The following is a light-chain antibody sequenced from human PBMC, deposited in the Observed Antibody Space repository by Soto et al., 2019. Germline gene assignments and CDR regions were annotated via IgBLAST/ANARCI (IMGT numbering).Light chain of an antibody. J-gene: IGKJ1*01. CDR2: AAS. CDR3: QQFNSYPRT. V-gene: IGKV1-9*01. CDR1: QAISRY. Sequence: DIQLTQSPSLLSASVGDRVTITCRASQAISRYLAWYQQKPGKAPNLLIFAASFLQSGVPSRFSGSGSGTEFTLTISSLQPEDFATYYCQQFNSYPRTFGQGTKVDIK.